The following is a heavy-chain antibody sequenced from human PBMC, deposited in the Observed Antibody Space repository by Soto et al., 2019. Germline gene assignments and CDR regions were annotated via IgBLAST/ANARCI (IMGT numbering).Heavy chain of an antibody. CDR3: ARHDRYYYDSSGYRWFDP. CDR1: GGSISSIGDY. J-gene: IGHJ5*02. Sequence: SETLSRTCSVSGGSISSIGDYWAWIRQPPGKGLEWIGNIFNSGNTYYKSSFKGRVTISVDTSKNQFSLKLSSVTAADTAVYYCARHDRYYYDSSGYRWFDPWGQGTLVTVS. D-gene: IGHD3-22*01. V-gene: IGHV4-39*01. CDR2: IFNSGNT.